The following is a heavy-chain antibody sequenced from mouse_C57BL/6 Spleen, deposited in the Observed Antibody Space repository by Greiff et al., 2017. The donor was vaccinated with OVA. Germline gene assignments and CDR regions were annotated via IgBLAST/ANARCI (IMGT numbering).Heavy chain of an antibody. D-gene: IGHD2-5*01. V-gene: IGHV5-9-1*02. Sequence: DVMLVESGEGLVKPGGSLKLSCAASGFTFSSYAMSWVRQTPEKRLEWVAYISSGGDYIYYADTVKGRFTISRDNARNTLYLQMSSLKSEDTAMYYCTRGEAYYSNPYWYFDVWGTGTTVTVSS. CDR3: TRGEAYYSNPYWYFDV. CDR2: ISSGGDYI. J-gene: IGHJ1*03. CDR1: GFTFSSYA.